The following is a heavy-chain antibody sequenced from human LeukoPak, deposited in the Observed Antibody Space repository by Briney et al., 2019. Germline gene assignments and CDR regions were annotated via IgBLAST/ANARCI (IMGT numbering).Heavy chain of an antibody. V-gene: IGHV4-34*01. CDR3: ASSSGWYSSLDY. J-gene: IGHJ4*02. CDR1: GGSFSGYY. CDR2: INHSGST. Sequence: SETLSLTCAVYGGSFSGYYWSWIRQPPGKGLEWIGEINHSGSTNYNPSLKSRVTISVDTSKIQFSLKLRSVTAADTAVYYCASSSGWYSSLDYWGEGTLVTVSS. D-gene: IGHD6-19*01.